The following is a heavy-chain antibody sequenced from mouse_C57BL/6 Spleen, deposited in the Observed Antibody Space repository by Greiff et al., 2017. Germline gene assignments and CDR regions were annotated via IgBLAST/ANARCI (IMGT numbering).Heavy chain of an antibody. CDR2: IYPSDSET. Sequence: QVQLQQPGAELVRPGSSVKLSCKASGYTFTSYWMDWVKQRPGQGLEWIGNIYPSDSETHYNQKFKDKATLTVDKSSSTAYMQLSSLTSEDSAVYYCARRVYNAMDYWGQGTSVTVSS. J-gene: IGHJ4*01. CDR3: ARRVYNAMDY. D-gene: IGHD2-12*01. V-gene: IGHV1-61*01. CDR1: GYTFTSYW.